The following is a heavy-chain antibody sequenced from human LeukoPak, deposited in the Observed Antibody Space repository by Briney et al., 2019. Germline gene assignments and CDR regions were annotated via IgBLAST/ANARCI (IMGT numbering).Heavy chain of an antibody. CDR2: IYHSGST. Sequence: PSQTLSLTCAVSGGSISSGGYSWSWIRQPPGKGLEWIGYIYHSGSTYYNPSLKSRVTISVDRSKNQFSLKLSSATAADTAVYYCATTSRDGYNSDWDYWGQGTLVTVSS. D-gene: IGHD5-24*01. J-gene: IGHJ4*02. CDR1: GGSISSGGYS. CDR3: ATTSRDGYNSDWDY. V-gene: IGHV4-30-2*01.